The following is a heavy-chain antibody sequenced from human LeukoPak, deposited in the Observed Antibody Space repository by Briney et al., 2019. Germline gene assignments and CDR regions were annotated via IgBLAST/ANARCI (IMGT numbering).Heavy chain of an antibody. CDR2: IYYSGST. CDR3: AGGRTIWGSRSAWFDP. CDR1: GGSISSYY. D-gene: IGHD3-16*01. V-gene: IGHV4-59*01. Sequence: SETLSLTCTVSGGSISSYYWSWIRQPPGKGLEWIGYIYYSGSTNYNPSLKSRVTISVDTSKNQSSLKLSSVTAADTAVYYCAGGRTIWGSRSAWFDPWGQGTLVTVSS. J-gene: IGHJ5*02.